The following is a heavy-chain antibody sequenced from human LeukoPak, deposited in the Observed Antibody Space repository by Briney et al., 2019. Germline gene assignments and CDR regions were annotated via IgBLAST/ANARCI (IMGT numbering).Heavy chain of an antibody. CDR2: INYSGST. D-gene: IGHD6-13*01. V-gene: IGHV4-34*01. CDR3: ARGRTQPKRGYSSSWYLFGGAFDI. J-gene: IGHJ3*02. Sequence: PSETLSLTCAVYGGSFSGYYWSWIRQPPGKGLEWIGEINYSGSTNYNPSLMSRGTISVDTSKDQFSLKLSSVTAADTAVYYCARGRTQPKRGYSSSWYLFGGAFDIWGQGTMVTVSS. CDR1: GGSFSGYY.